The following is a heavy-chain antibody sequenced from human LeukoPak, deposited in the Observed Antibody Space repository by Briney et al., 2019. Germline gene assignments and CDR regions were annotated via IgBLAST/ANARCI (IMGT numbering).Heavy chain of an antibody. CDR3: ARWSIAAIDY. CDR2: IIPIFGTA. J-gene: IGHJ4*02. CDR1: GGTFSSYA. D-gene: IGHD6-6*01. V-gene: IGHV1-69*13. Sequence: ASVKVSCKASGGTFSSYAISWVRQAPGQGLEWMGGIIPIFGTANYAQKFRGRVTITADESTSTAYMELSSLRSDDTAVYYCARWSIAAIDYWGQGTLVTVSS.